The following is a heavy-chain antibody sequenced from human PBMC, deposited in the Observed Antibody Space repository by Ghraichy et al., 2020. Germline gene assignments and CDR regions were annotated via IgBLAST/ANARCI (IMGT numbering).Heavy chain of an antibody. CDR3: ARPRFSNNWSFSSDY. D-gene: IGHD6-13*01. CDR1: GFPFSTYW. Sequence: GGSLRLSCAASGFPFSTYWMTWVRQAPGEGLEWVASIKQDGSEKYYVDSVKGRFTISRDNAKNSLYLQMNSLRAEDTAFYYCARPRFSNNWSFSSDYWGQGTLVTVSS. J-gene: IGHJ4*02. V-gene: IGHV3-7*03. CDR2: IKQDGSEK.